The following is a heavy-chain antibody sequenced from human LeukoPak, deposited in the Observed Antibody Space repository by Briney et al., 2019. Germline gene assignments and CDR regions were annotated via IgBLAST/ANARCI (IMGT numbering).Heavy chain of an antibody. J-gene: IGHJ4*02. CDR2: IAYDGSNK. V-gene: IGHV3-30*04. D-gene: IGHD2-2*01. CDR3: AKDLGYQLLWGSPHDF. CDR1: GFTFRSYA. Sequence: GGSLRLSCAASGFTFRSYAMHWVRQAPGKGLEWVAVIAYDGSNKNYADSVKGRFTISRDNSKNTLYLQMNSLRAEDTAVYYCAKDLGYQLLWGSPHDFWGQGTLVTVYS.